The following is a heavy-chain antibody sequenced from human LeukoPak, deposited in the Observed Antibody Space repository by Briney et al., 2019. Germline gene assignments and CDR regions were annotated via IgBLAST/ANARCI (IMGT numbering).Heavy chain of an antibody. J-gene: IGHJ6*02. V-gene: IGHV3-7*01. D-gene: IGHD6-19*01. CDR3: ARDAPVAGYYYGMDV. CDR1: GFTFSSYA. CDR2: IKQDGSEK. Sequence: TGGSLRLSCAASGFTFSSYAMSWVRQAPGKRLEWVANIKQDGSEKYYVDSVKGRFTISRDNAKNSLYLQMNSLRAEDTAVYYCARDAPVAGYYYGMDVWGQGTTVTVSS.